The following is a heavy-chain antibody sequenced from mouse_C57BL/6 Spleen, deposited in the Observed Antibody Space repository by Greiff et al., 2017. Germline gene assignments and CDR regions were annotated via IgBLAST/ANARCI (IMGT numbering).Heavy chain of an antibody. D-gene: IGHD4-1*01. CDR2: INYDGSST. CDR3: ARDNWDGDYFDY. Sequence: EVNVVESEGGLVQPGSSMKLSCTASGFTFSDYYMAWVRQVPEKGLEWVANINYDGSSTYYLDSLKSRFIISRDNAKNILYLQMSSLKSEDTATYYCARDNWDGDYFDYWGQGTTLTVSS. J-gene: IGHJ2*01. CDR1: GFTFSDYY. V-gene: IGHV5-16*01.